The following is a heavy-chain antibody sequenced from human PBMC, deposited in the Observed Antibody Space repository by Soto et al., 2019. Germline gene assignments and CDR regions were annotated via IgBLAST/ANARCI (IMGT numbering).Heavy chain of an antibody. Sequence: PSETLSLTCTVSGGSISSSSYYWGWIRQPPGKGLEWIGTIFYSGVTYYNPSLKSRVTISVDTSKNQFSLKLSSVTAADTAVYYCARRLGCSGGSCYSYWFDPWGQGTLVTVSS. J-gene: IGHJ5*02. D-gene: IGHD2-15*01. V-gene: IGHV4-39*01. CDR2: IFYSGVT. CDR3: ARRLGCSGGSCYSYWFDP. CDR1: GGSISSSSYY.